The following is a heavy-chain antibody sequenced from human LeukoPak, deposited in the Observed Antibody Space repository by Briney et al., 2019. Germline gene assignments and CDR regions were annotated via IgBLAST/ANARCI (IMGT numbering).Heavy chain of an antibody. CDR3: ARERQRGFDP. Sequence: GGSLRLSCAASGFTFSSYGMHWVRQAPGKGLEWVSYISSSSSTIYYADSVKGRFTISRDNAKNSLYLQMNSLRAEDTAVYYCARERQRGFDPWGQGTLVTVSS. V-gene: IGHV3-48*01. CDR1: GFTFSSYG. J-gene: IGHJ5*02. CDR2: ISSSSSTI.